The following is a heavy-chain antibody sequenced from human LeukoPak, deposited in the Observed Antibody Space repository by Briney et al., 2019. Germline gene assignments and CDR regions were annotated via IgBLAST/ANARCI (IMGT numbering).Heavy chain of an antibody. CDR3: AKDGSAISSDYYFDY. V-gene: IGHV3-30*02. Sequence: GGSLRLSCAASGFTFSSYGMHWVRQAPGKGLEWVAVIWYDGSNKYYADSVKGRFTISRDNSKDTLYLQMNSLRAEDTAVYYCAKDGSAISSDYYFDYWGQGTLVTVSS. CDR1: GFTFSSYG. J-gene: IGHJ4*02. CDR2: IWYDGSNK. D-gene: IGHD2-21*02.